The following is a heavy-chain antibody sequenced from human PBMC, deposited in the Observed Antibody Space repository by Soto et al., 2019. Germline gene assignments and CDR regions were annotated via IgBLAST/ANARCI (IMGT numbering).Heavy chain of an antibody. J-gene: IGHJ4*02. Sequence: QVQLVQSGAEVKKPGASVKVSCKASGYTFTSYGIIWVRQAPGQGLEWMGWISAYNGNTNYAQKLQGRVTMTTDTSTSTAYMELRSLRSDDTAVYYCARDLIGYSSGWTPFDYWGQGTLVTVSS. CDR1: GYTFTSYG. CDR2: ISAYNGNT. CDR3: ARDLIGYSSGWTPFDY. V-gene: IGHV1-18*01. D-gene: IGHD6-19*01.